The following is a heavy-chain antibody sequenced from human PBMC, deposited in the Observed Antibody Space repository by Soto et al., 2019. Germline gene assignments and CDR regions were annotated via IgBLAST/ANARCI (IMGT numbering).Heavy chain of an antibody. J-gene: IGHJ1*01. Sequence: PGGSLRLSCAASEFTFRSYWMHWVRQSPGKGLVWVSRISGDGSSTNYADSVKGRFTISRDNSKNTLYLQMNSLRAEDTAVYYCARGSITIFGVVINLEYFQHWGQGTLVTVSS. CDR1: EFTFRSYW. CDR3: ARGSITIFGVVINLEYFQH. V-gene: IGHV3-74*01. D-gene: IGHD3-3*01. CDR2: ISGDGSST.